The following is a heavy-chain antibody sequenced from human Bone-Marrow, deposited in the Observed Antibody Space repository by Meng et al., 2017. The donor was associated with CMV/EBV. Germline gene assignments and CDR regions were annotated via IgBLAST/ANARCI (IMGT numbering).Heavy chain of an antibody. CDR2: IYYTGST. J-gene: IGHJ4*02. V-gene: IGHV4-39*07. CDR1: GGSISSSGYY. Sequence: SETLSLTCIVSGGSISSSGYYWGWVRQPPGKGREWLGSIYYTGSTYYNPSLMSRVTISVDTSNNQFSLRLTSVTAADTAVYYCANRQSINWNYDYWGQGTLVTVSS. D-gene: IGHD1-7*01. CDR3: ANRQSINWNYDY.